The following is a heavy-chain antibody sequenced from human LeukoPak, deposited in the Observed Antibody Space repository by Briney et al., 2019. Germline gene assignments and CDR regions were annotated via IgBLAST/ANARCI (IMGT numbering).Heavy chain of an antibody. CDR1: GFTFSSYW. J-gene: IGHJ4*02. CDR2: IKQDGSEK. D-gene: IGHD6-19*01. Sequence: GGSLRLSCAASGFTFSSYWMSWVRQAPGKGLEWVANIKQDGSEKYYVDSVKGRFTISRDNAKNSLYLQMNSLRAEDTAVYYCARRYSSGWYYFDYWGQGTLVTVSS. CDR3: ARRYSSGWYYFDY. V-gene: IGHV3-7*01.